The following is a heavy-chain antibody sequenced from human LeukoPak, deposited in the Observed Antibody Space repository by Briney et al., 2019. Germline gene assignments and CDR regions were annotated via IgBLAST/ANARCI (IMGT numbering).Heavy chain of an antibody. CDR1: GGSISSYY. V-gene: IGHV4-59*01. J-gene: IGHJ4*02. D-gene: IGHD6-13*01. CDR3: ASGPAASPDC. Sequence: PSETLSLTCTVSGGSISSYYWNWIRQPPGKGLEWIGYFDASGSANYNPSLKSRVTISGDTSKNQLFLKVSSVTAADTAVYYCASGPAASPDCWGQGTLVTVSS. CDR2: FDASGSA.